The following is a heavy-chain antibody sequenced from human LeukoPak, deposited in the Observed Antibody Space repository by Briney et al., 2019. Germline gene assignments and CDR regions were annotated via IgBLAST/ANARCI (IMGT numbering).Heavy chain of an antibody. CDR1: GYTFTSYG. Sequence: GASVTVSCKASGYTFTSYGISWVRQAPGQGLEWMGWINPNSGGTNYAQKFQGRVTMTRDTSISTAYMELSRLRSDDTAVYYCARDLGYSYGYYYYYYMDVWGKGTTVTVSS. CDR2: INPNSGGT. D-gene: IGHD5-18*01. J-gene: IGHJ6*03. CDR3: ARDLGYSYGYYYYYYMDV. V-gene: IGHV1-2*02.